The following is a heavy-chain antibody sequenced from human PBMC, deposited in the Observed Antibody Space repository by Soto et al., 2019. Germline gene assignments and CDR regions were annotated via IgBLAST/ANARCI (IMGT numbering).Heavy chain of an antibody. Sequence: GGSLRLSCAASGFTFDDYGMSWVRQAPGKGLEWVSGINWNGGSTGYADSVKGRFTISRDNAKNSLYLQMNSLRAEDTALYYCARDSPQTYYYDSSGYYPGNHLFDYWGQGTLVTVSS. D-gene: IGHD3-22*01. CDR2: INWNGGST. V-gene: IGHV3-20*04. CDR1: GFTFDDYG. J-gene: IGHJ4*02. CDR3: ARDSPQTYYYDSSGYYPGNHLFDY.